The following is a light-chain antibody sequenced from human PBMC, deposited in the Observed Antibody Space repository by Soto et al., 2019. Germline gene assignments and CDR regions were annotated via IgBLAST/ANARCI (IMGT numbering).Light chain of an antibody. CDR3: QPYNNWPPYT. CDR2: GAS. J-gene: IGKJ2*01. CDR1: QSVTTR. V-gene: IGKV3-15*01. Sequence: EIVLTQSPATLSVSPGERATLSCRASQSVTTRLAWYQQKPGQAPRLLIYGASTRATGIPARFSGSGSDTEFALTISSLQSEDFAVYYCQPYNNWPPYTFGQGTKLAIK.